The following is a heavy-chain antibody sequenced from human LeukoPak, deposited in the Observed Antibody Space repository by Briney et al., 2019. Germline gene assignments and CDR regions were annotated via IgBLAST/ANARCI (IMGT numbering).Heavy chain of an antibody. CDR3: ARWGDGYTQPAIDY. V-gene: IGHV1-2*02. Sequence: RASVKVSCKASGYTFTGYYMHWVRQAPGQGLEWMGWINPNSGGTNYAQKFQGRVTMTRDTSISTAYMELSRLRSDDTAVYYCARWGDGYTQPAIDYWGQGTLVTISS. CDR1: GYTFTGYY. J-gene: IGHJ4*02. CDR2: INPNSGGT. D-gene: IGHD5-12*01.